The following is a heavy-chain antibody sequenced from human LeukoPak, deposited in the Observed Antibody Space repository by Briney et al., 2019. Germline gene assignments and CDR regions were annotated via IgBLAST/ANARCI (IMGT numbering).Heavy chain of an antibody. CDR2: IYYSGST. CDR3: ARGYSSSYYYFDY. J-gene: IGHJ4*02. D-gene: IGHD6-13*01. Sequence: SETLSLTCTVSGGSISTYYWSWIRQPPGKGLEWIGFIYYSGSTNYNPSLESRVTISADTSKNQFSLNLSSVTAADTAVYYCARGYSSSYYYFDYWGQGTLVTVSS. CDR1: GGSISTYY. V-gene: IGHV4-59*08.